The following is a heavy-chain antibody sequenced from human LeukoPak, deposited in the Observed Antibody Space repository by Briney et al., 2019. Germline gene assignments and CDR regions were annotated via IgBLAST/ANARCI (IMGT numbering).Heavy chain of an antibody. CDR3: SRVDENGYNFA. J-gene: IGHJ5*02. V-gene: IGHV3-21*01. D-gene: IGHD5-24*01. CDR2: ISGGSSYI. CDR1: GFSFSSYS. Sequence: GGSLRLSCAASGFSFSSYSMNWVRQAPGKGLEWVSSISGGSSYIYYADSVKGRFTISRDNAKNSLFLQMNSLRAEDTAVYYCSRVDENGYNFAWGLGTLVTVSS.